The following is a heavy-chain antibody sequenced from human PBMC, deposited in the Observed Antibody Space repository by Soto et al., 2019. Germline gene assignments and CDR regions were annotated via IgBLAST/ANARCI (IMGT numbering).Heavy chain of an antibody. CDR1: GFTFTSYS. J-gene: IGHJ3*02. D-gene: IGHD2-21*01. Sequence: GGSLRLSCAASGFTFTSYSMNWVRQAPGKGLEWVSYIRGTTHYADSVKGRFTISRDNARSSLYLQMNSLRANDTAVYYCARDDSFAFDIWGQGTMVTVSS. V-gene: IGHV3-48*01. CDR3: ARDDSFAFDI. CDR2: IRGTT.